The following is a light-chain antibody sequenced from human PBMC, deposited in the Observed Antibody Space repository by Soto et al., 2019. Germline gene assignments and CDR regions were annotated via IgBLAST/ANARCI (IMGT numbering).Light chain of an antibody. V-gene: IGKV3-20*01. Sequence: EIVLTQSPGTLSLAPGERATLSCRASQSISSIYLAWYQKKPGQAPRLLIYGASSRATGIPDRFSGSGSGTDFTLIISRLEPEDSAVYYCQQYNNWPPYTFGQGTKLEIK. CDR3: QQYNNWPPYT. CDR1: QSISSIY. J-gene: IGKJ2*01. CDR2: GAS.